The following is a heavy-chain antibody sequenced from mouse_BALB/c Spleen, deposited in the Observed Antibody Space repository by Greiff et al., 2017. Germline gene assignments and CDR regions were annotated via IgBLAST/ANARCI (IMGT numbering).Heavy chain of an antibody. CDR3: ASEGDYGGFAY. CDR2: ISTYYGDA. D-gene: IGHD1-1*01. J-gene: IGHJ3*01. Sequence: VQLQQSGAELVRPGVSVKISCKGSGYTFTDYAMHWVKQSHAKSLEWIGVISTYYGDASYNQKFKGKATMTVDKSSSTAYMELARLTSEDSAIYYCASEGDYGGFAYWGQGTLVTVSA. V-gene: IGHV1S137*01. CDR1: GYTFTDYA.